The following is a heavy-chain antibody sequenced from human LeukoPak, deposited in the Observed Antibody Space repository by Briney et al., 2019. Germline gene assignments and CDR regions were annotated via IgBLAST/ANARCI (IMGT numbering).Heavy chain of an antibody. CDR3: ARAEAVGGSAFEGSYYSYGMDV. V-gene: IGHV3-30*03. Sequence: GRSLRLSCAASGFTFSSYGMHWVRQAPGKGLEWVAVISYNGSNKYYPDSVRGRLTTSRENSKNTLSLQMTSLRAEDPAVYSCARAEAVGGSAFEGSYYSYGMDVWGQGTTVTVSS. D-gene: IGHD2-15*01. CDR2: ISYNGSNK. CDR1: GFTFSSYG. J-gene: IGHJ6*02.